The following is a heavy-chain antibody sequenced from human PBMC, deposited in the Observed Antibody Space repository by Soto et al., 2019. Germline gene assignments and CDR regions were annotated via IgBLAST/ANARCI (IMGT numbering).Heavy chain of an antibody. V-gene: IGHV4-30-4*01. D-gene: IGHD7-27*01. Sequence: QVQLQESGPGLVKPSQTLSLTCTVSAGSIRSGDYYWTWIRQPPGKGLEWIGYIDHSGSAYYNPSLKSRATISIDTSTNQFSLKMTSVTAADTAVYYGAGELGTFYFDHWGQGTLVTVSS. CDR3: AGELGTFYFDH. J-gene: IGHJ4*02. CDR1: AGSIRSGDYY. CDR2: IDHSGSA.